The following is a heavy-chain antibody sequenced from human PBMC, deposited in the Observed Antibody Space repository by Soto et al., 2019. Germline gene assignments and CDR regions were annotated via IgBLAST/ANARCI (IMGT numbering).Heavy chain of an antibody. CDR2: INHSGST. V-gene: IGHV4-34*01. CDR3: ARKKRMTPVSYYYYYMDV. CDR1: GGSFSGYY. J-gene: IGHJ6*03. Sequence: SETLSLTCAVYGGSFSGYYWSWIRQPPGKGLEWIGEINHSGSTNYNPSLKSRVTISVDTSKNQFSLKLSSVTAADTAVYYCARKKRMTPVSYYYYYMDVWGKGTTVTVSS. D-gene: IGHD4-17*01.